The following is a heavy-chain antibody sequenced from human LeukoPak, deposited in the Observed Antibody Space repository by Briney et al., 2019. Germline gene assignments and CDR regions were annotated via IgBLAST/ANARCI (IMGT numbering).Heavy chain of an antibody. Sequence: SETLSLTCAVYGGSFSGYYWSWIRQPPGKGLEWIGEINHSGSTNYNPSLKSRVTISVDTSKNQFSLKLSSVTAADTAVYYCARYVSPLAVAGNVWFDPWGQGTLVTVSS. CDR2: INHSGST. CDR3: ARYVSPLAVAGNVWFDP. CDR1: GGSFSGYY. D-gene: IGHD6-19*01. J-gene: IGHJ5*02. V-gene: IGHV4-34*01.